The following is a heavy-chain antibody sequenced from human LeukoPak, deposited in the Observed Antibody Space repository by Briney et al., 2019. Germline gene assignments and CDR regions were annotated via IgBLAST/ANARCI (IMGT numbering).Heavy chain of an antibody. CDR2: INPNSGGT. D-gene: IGHD3-22*01. CDR1: GHTFTGYY. V-gene: IGHV1-2*02. CDR3: AREYYDSSGYSY. J-gene: IGHJ4*02. Sequence: ASVKVSCKASGHTFTGYYMHWVRQAPGQGLEWMGWINPNSGGTNYAQKFQGRVTMTRDTSISTAYMELSRLRSDDTAVYYCAREYYDSSGYSYWGQGTLVTVSS.